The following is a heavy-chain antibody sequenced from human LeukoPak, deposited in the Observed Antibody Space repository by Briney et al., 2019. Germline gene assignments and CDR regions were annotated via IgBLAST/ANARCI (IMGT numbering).Heavy chain of an antibody. J-gene: IGHJ4*02. CDR2: IYYSGST. CDR3: ARESYYDSRPPGGY. CDR1: GGSISSYY. D-gene: IGHD3-22*01. Sequence: SETLSLTCTVSGGSISSYYWSWIRQPPGKGLEWIGYIYYSGSTYYNPSLKSRVTISVDTSKNQFSLKLSSVTAADTAVYYCARESYYDSRPPGGYWGQGTLVTVSS. V-gene: IGHV4-59*12.